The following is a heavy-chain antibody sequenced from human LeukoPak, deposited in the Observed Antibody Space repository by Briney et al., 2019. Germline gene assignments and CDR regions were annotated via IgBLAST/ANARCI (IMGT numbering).Heavy chain of an antibody. J-gene: IGHJ4*02. CDR2: IYYSGIT. D-gene: IGHD1-26*01. V-gene: IGHV4-59*08. CDR3: ARRSDSGSDDGEDYFDF. Sequence: SETLSLTCTVSGGSISSYYWSWIRQPPGKGLEWIGYIYYSGITYYNPSLKTRVSISVDTSNNQFSLKLTSVTAADTAVYFCARRSDSGSDDGEDYFDFWGQGTLVTVSS. CDR1: GGSISSYY.